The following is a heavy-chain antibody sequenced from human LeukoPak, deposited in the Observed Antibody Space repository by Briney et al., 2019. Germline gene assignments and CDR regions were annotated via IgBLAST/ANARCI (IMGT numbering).Heavy chain of an antibody. J-gene: IGHJ5*02. CDR1: GYTFTMYY. D-gene: IGHD3-22*01. Sequence: ASVTVSCKSSGYTFTMYYMHWVRQAPGQGLEWMGLISPSGETTSYAQKFQGRVTMTRDTSTRTVYLDLSSLRSEDTAVYYCARGRDYYAVSGYHNWFDAWGQGTLVTVSS. V-gene: IGHV1-46*01. CDR2: ISPSGETT. CDR3: ARGRDYYAVSGYHNWFDA.